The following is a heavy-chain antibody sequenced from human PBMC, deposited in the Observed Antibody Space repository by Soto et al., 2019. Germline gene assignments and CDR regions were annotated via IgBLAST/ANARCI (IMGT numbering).Heavy chain of an antibody. CDR3: AREPVTDAFDI. CDR2: IYYSGST. D-gene: IGHD4-4*01. V-gene: IGHV4-30-4*01. CDR1: GGSISSGDYY. J-gene: IGHJ3*02. Sequence: QVQLQESGPGLVKPSQTLSLTCTVSGGSISSGDYYWSWIRQPPGKGLEWIGYIYYSGSTYYNPSTKSXXTXSXXTSKNQFSLKLSSVTAADTAVYYCAREPVTDAFDIWGRGTMVTVSS.